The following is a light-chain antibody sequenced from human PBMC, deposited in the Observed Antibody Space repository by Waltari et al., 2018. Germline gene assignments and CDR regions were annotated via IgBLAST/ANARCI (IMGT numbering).Light chain of an antibody. Sequence: DIVMTQSPDSLAVSLGGRATINYKSSQSVLYSSNNKNYLAWYQQKPGQPPKLLIYWASTRESGVPDRFSGSGSGTDFTLTISSLQAEDVAVYYCQQYYSTPITFGQGTRLEIK. CDR1: QSVLYSSNNKNY. CDR3: QQYYSTPIT. CDR2: WAS. J-gene: IGKJ5*01. V-gene: IGKV4-1*01.